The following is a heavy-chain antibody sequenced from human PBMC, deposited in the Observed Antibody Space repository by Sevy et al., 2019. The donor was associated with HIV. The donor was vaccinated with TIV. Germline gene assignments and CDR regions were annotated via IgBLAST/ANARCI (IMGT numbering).Heavy chain of an antibody. CDR3: AKRVAGALAAFDI. V-gene: IGHV3-23*01. J-gene: IGHJ3*02. CDR1: GFTFRNYV. CDR2: ISVGGGTT. D-gene: IGHD3-10*01. Sequence: GGSLRLSCAASGFTFRNYVMNWVRQPPGKGLEWVSVISVGGGTTCYADSVKGRFTISRDDSKSTLYLQMNSLRVEDTAVYFCAKRVAGALAAFDIWGQGTMVTVSS.